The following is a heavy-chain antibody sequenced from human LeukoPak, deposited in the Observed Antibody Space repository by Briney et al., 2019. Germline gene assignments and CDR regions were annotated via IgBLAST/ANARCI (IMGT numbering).Heavy chain of an antibody. CDR1: GFTFSSYS. J-gene: IGHJ6*03. V-gene: IGHV4-30-4*08. Sequence: LRLSCAASGFTFSSYSMNWVRQPPGKGLEWIGYIYYSGSTYYNPSLKSRVTISVDTSKNQFSLKLSSVTAADTAVYYCARETYYYDSSGYYVTYYYYMDVWGKGTTVTVSS. CDR3: ARETYYYDSSGYYVTYYYYMDV. CDR2: IYYSGST. D-gene: IGHD3-22*01.